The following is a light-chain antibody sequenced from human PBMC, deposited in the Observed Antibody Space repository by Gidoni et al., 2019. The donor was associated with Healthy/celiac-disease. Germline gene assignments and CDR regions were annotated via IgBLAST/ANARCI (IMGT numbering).Light chain of an antibody. CDR1: QSISSY. Sequence: DIKMTQSPSSLSASVGDRVTITCRASQSISSYLNWYQQKPGKAPKLLIYAASSLQSGVPSRFSGSGSGTDFTLTISSLQPEEFATYYCQQSYSTPGTFGGGTKVEIK. V-gene: IGKV1-39*01. J-gene: IGKJ4*01. CDR2: AAS. CDR3: QQSYSTPGT.